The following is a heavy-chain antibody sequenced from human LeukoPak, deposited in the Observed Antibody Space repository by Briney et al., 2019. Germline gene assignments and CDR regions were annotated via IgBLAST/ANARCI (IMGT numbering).Heavy chain of an antibody. Sequence: SETLSLTCSVSGGSMSSGGYFWSWIRQHPGKGLEWIGYIYYSGSTYYNPSLKSRVTISVDTSKNQFSLKLSSVTAADTAVYYCARAGEYSSSWYAFQRTNNWFDPWGQGTLVTVSS. J-gene: IGHJ5*02. CDR1: GGSMSSGGYF. CDR2: IYYSGST. V-gene: IGHV4-31*03. CDR3: ARAGEYSSSWYAFQRTNNWFDP. D-gene: IGHD6-13*01.